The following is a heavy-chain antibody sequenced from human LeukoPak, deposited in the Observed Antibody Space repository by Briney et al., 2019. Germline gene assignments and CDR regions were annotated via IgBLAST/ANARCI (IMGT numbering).Heavy chain of an antibody. CDR3: AKDPSGGSYYADY. J-gene: IGHJ4*02. CDR2: IRGSGGGT. D-gene: IGHD1-26*01. CDR1: GFTFSNYA. Sequence: GGSLRLSCAASGFTFSNYAMMWLRQAPEKGPEWVSAIRGSGGGTEYADSVRGRFTISRDNSKNTLYLQMNSLRAEDTAVYYCAKDPSGGSYYADYWGQGTLVTVSS. V-gene: IGHV3-23*01.